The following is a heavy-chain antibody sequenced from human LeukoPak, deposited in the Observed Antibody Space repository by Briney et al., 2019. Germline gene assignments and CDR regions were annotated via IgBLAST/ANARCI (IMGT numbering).Heavy chain of an antibody. CDR1: GGSISNYY. Sequence: SETLSLTCTVSGGSISNYYWSWIRQPAGKGLEWIGRIYTTGSTDYNPSLKSRVTISLDTSKNQFSLKITSVTAADTAVYYCARLSQLWFGELLPFVDYWGQGTLVTVSS. D-gene: IGHD3-10*01. CDR2: IYTTGST. J-gene: IGHJ4*02. CDR3: ARLSQLWFGELLPFVDY. V-gene: IGHV4-4*07.